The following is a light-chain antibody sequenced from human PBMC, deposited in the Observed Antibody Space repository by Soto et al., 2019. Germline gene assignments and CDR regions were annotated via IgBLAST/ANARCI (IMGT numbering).Light chain of an antibody. Sequence: EIVMTQSPATLSVSPGERATLSCRASQSVSSNLAWYQQKPGQAPRLLIYGASTRATGITARFSGSGSGTEFTLTNSSLQSEDCAGYYCQQYNNWPFWTFGQGTKVEIK. CDR3: QQYNNWPFWT. V-gene: IGKV3-15*01. CDR2: GAS. CDR1: QSVSSN. J-gene: IGKJ1*01.